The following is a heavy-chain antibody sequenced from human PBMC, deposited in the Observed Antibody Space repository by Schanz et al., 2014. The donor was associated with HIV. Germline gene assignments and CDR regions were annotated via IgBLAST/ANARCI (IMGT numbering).Heavy chain of an antibody. Sequence: QVQLVQSGAEVKKPGASVRVSCKTSGYIFTSNVISWVRQAPGQGLEWMGWISTSNGNTNYAQKFQGRVTMTTDPSTSTAYMELRSLRSDDTAVYYCAREKTTLNWFDPWGQGTLVTVSS. CDR3: AREKTTLNWFDP. V-gene: IGHV1-18*01. J-gene: IGHJ5*02. CDR1: GYIFTSNV. D-gene: IGHD4-4*01. CDR2: ISTSNGNT.